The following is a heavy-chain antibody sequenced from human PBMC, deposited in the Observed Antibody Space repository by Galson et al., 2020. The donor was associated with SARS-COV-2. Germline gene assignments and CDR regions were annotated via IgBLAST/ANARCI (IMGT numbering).Heavy chain of an antibody. CDR1: GFTFSDHY. D-gene: IGHD1-7*01. CDR3: VFTERTLITQC. V-gene: IGHV3-72*01. J-gene: IGHJ4*02. Sequence: GESLKISCAASGFTFSDHYMDWVRQAPGKGLEWVGRSRTKGDSYTTEYAASVKGRFTISRDDSKNSLYLQMNSLKIEDMAVYYCVFTERTLITQCWGQGTLVTVSP. CDR2: SRTKGDSYTT.